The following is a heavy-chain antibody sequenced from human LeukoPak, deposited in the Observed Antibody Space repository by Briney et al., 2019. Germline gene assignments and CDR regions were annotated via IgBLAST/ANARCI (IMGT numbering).Heavy chain of an antibody. CDR2: ISSSGSTI. J-gene: IGHJ4*02. D-gene: IGHD1-26*01. CDR3: ARGIVGATDPGFDY. Sequence: GGSLRLSCAASGFTFSSYEMNWVRQAPGKGLEWVSYISSSGSTIYYADSVKGRFTISRDNAKNSLYLQMNSLRAEDTAVYYCARGIVGATDPGFDYWGQGTLVTVSS. V-gene: IGHV3-48*03. CDR1: GFTFSSYE.